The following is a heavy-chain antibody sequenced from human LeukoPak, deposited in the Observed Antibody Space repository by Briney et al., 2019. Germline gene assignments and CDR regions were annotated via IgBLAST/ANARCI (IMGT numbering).Heavy chain of an antibody. Sequence: SETLSLTCTVSGGSISSGDYYWSWIRQPPGKGLEWIGYIYYSGSTNYNPSLKSRVTIFPDTSKNQFSLRLTSVTAADTAVYYCARHGVYSSSSYFDYLGQGTLVTVSS. CDR2: IYYSGST. CDR3: ARHGVYSSSSYFDY. J-gene: IGHJ4*02. CDR1: GGSISSGDYY. D-gene: IGHD6-6*01. V-gene: IGHV4-30-4*01.